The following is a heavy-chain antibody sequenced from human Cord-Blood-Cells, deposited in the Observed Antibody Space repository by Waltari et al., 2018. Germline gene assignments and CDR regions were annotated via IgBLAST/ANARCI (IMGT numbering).Heavy chain of an antibody. CDR1: GGSISSGSYY. CDR2: IYTSGST. Sequence: QVQLQESGPGLVKPSQTLSLTCTVSGGSISSGSYYWSWIRQPAGKGLEWIGYIYTSGSTNSNPSLKSRVTISVDTSKNQFSLKLSSVTAADTAVYYCARDQGGSSSWYDAFDIWGQGTMVTVSS. CDR3: ARDQGGSSSWYDAFDI. V-gene: IGHV4-61*09. D-gene: IGHD6-13*01. J-gene: IGHJ3*02.